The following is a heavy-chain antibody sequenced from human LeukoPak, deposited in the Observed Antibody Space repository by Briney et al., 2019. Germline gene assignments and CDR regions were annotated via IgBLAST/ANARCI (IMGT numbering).Heavy chain of an antibody. D-gene: IGHD6-19*01. CDR2: IYYSGST. CDR1: GGSISSYY. V-gene: IGHV4-59*01. CDR3: ARGGVAGTTFDY. J-gene: IGHJ4*02. Sequence: SEILSLTCTVSGGSISSYYWSWIRQPPGKGLEWIGYIYYSGSTNYNPSLKSRVTISVDTSKNQFSLKLSSVTAADTAVYYCARGGVAGTTFDYWGQGTLVTVSS.